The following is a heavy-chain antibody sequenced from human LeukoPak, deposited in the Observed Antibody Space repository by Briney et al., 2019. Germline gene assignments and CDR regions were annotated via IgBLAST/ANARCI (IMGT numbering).Heavy chain of an antibody. CDR3: AKGTRDWNTVDY. Sequence: QSGGSLRLSCAASGFTFSRYAMNWVRQAPGKGLEWVSTITGTGDETFYADSVKGRFTISRDNSKNTLYLQMNSLRAEDTAVYYCAKGTRDWNTVDYWGQGTLVTVSS. J-gene: IGHJ4*02. D-gene: IGHD1/OR15-1a*01. CDR2: ITGTGDET. V-gene: IGHV3-23*01. CDR1: GFTFSRYA.